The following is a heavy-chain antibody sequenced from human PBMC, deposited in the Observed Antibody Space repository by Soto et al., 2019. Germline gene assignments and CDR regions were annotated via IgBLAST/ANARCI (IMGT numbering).Heavy chain of an antibody. CDR2: ISGSGGST. D-gene: IGHD1-26*01. Sequence: GGSLRLSCAASGFAFSSYAMSWVRQAPGKGLEWVSAISGSGGSTYYADSVKGRFTISRYNSKNTLYLQMNSLRAEDTALYYCAKDQGRLVGATTISAFDYWGQGTLVTVSS. CDR3: AKDQGRLVGATTISAFDY. CDR1: GFAFSSYA. V-gene: IGHV3-23*01. J-gene: IGHJ4*02.